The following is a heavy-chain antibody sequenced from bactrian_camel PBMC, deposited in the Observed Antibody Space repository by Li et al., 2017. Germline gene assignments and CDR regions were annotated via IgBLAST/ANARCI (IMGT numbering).Heavy chain of an antibody. J-gene: IGHJ4*01. CDR1: GFTFSNNW. CDR2: IYTYDGAT. Sequence: HVQLVESGGGLVQPGGSLRLSCAASGFTFSNNWMHWVRQAPGKGLEWVSSIYTYDGATTSADSVKGRFTISKASAKDILYLQMNNLKPEDTGVYYCAADSPTARADVRTLYDMYLGQGTQVTVS. CDR3: AADSPTARADVRTLYDMY. D-gene: IGHD5*01. V-gene: IGHV3S6*01.